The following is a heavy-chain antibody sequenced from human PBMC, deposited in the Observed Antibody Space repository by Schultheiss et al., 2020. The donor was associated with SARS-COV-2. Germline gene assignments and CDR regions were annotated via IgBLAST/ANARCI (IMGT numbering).Heavy chain of an antibody. J-gene: IGHJ6*02. V-gene: IGHV1-69*06. CDR1: GDTFSTYA. CDR2: IIPVFDTT. CDR3: ARDRANWAAYYYYGMDV. Sequence: SVKVSCKASGDTFSTYAISWVRQAPGQGLEWIGGIIPVFDTTKYAQEFQGRVTITADKSTSTAYMELSSLRSEDTAVYYCARDRANWAAYYYYGMDVWGQGTTVTVSS. D-gene: IGHD7-27*01.